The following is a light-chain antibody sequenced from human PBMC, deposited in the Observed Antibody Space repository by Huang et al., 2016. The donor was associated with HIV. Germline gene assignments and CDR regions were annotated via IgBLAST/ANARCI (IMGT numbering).Light chain of an antibody. Sequence: EIVMTQSPLSLPVTPGEPASISCRSNLSLLHSDGYNYLDWYLQKPGQSPQRLIYLGSSRAFGVPDRCSGSGAGTEYTLKVSGAEAEDVGLYYCMQSLQSPGTFGQGTRLEIK. V-gene: IGKV2-28*01. CDR1: LSLLHSDGYNY. CDR3: MQSLQSPGT. J-gene: IGKJ5*01. CDR2: LGS.